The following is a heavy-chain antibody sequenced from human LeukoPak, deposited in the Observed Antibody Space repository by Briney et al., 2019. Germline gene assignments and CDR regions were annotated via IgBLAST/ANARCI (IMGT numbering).Heavy chain of an antibody. Sequence: SQTPSLTCTVSGGSISSGGYYWSWIRQPPGKGLEWIGYIYHSGSSYYNPSLKSRVTISVDRSKNQFSLKLSSVTAADTAVYYCARQRYYYGSGFDPWGQGTLVTVSS. CDR2: IYHSGSS. V-gene: IGHV4-30-2*01. D-gene: IGHD3-10*01. CDR1: GGSISSGGYY. CDR3: ARQRYYYGSGFDP. J-gene: IGHJ5*02.